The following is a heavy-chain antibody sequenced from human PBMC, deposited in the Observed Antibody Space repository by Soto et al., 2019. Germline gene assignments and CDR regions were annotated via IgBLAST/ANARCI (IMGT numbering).Heavy chain of an antibody. CDR2: INHSGST. CDR1: GGSFSGYC. J-gene: IGHJ5*02. V-gene: IGHV4-34*01. CDR3: ARNKRLVIIYANWFDP. Sequence: PSETLSLTCAVYGGSFSGYCWSWIRQPPGKGLEWIGEINHSGSTNYNPSLKSRVTISVDTSKNQFSLKLSSVTAADTAVYYCARNKRLVIIYANWFDPWGQGTLVTVSS. D-gene: IGHD3-9*01.